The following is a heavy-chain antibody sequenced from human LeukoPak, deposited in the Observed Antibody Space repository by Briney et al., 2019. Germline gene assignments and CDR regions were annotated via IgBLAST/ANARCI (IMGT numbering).Heavy chain of an antibody. Sequence: ASVKVSCKASGYTFTSYYMHWVRQAPGQGLEWMGIINPSGGSTSYAQKFQGRVTMTRDTSTSTVYMELSSLRSEDTAVYYCARVGSAPPEDSSGWYWGRGTLVTVSS. CDR2: INPSGGST. J-gene: IGHJ4*02. D-gene: IGHD6-19*01. CDR1: GYTFTSYY. CDR3: ARVGSAPPEDSSGWY. V-gene: IGHV1-46*01.